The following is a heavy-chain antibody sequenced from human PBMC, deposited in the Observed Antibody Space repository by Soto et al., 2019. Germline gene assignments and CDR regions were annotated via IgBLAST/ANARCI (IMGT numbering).Heavy chain of an antibody. Sequence: QVQIQQWGAGLLKPSETLSLTCAVSGESFRGFYWSWIRQPPGKGLEWIGEINHSGLTNYHPTLKSRVTMSADTSKNQFSLKVNSVTAADTAVYYCARGDQGRGRDDFWSGPRGPFDYWGQGNLVTVSS. V-gene: IGHV4-34*01. D-gene: IGHD3-3*01. J-gene: IGHJ4*02. CDR2: INHSGLT. CDR3: ARGDQGRGRDDFWSGPRGPFDY. CDR1: GESFRGFY.